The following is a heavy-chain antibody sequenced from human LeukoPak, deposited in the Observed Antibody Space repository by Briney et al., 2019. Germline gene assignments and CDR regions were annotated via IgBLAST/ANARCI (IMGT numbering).Heavy chain of an antibody. CDR1: GFTFSSYS. V-gene: IGHV3-30*03. Sequence: PGGSLRLSCAASGFTFSSYSMNWVRQAPGKGLEWVAFISYDGSSIYYADSVKGRFTISRDNSKNTLYLQMNSLRAEDTAVYFCARDQPGTYTLSGAWGQGTLVTVSS. D-gene: IGHD1-14*01. J-gene: IGHJ5*02. CDR3: ARDQPGTYTLSGA. CDR2: ISYDGSSI.